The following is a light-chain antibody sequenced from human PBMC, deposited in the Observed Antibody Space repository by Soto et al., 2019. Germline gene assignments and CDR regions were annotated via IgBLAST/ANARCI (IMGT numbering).Light chain of an antibody. J-gene: IGKJ1*01. V-gene: IGKV3-11*01. CDR1: ESVSKY. Sequence: EIVLTQSPATLSLSPGERATLSCRASESVSKYLAWYQQKPDQAPRLLVYDASNRASGIPARFSGSGSGTDFTLTISSLEPEDFAVYYCQHRVNWPWTFGQGTKVEIK. CDR3: QHRVNWPWT. CDR2: DAS.